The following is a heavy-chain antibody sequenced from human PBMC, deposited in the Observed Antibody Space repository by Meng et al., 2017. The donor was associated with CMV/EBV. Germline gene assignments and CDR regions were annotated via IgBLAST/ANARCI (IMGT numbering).Heavy chain of an antibody. Sequence: GGSLRLSCAASGFTFSDYYMSWIRQAPGKGLEWVSYISSSGSTIYYADSVKGRFTISKENAKNSLYLQMNSLRAEDTAVYYCTKGNYDFWGGYSDTFDYWGQGTLVTVSS. D-gene: IGHD3-3*01. CDR2: ISSSGSTI. J-gene: IGHJ4*02. V-gene: IGHV3-11*01. CDR3: TKGNYDFWGGYSDTFDY. CDR1: GFTFSDYY.